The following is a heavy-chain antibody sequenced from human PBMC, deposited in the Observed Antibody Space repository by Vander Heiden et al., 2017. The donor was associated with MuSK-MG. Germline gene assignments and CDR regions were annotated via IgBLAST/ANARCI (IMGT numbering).Heavy chain of an antibody. Sequence: EVQLVDSGGGLVQPGGSLRLSGAASGFTFSRYWMNWVRQAPGKGLVCVSRIKRDGSSTSYADSVKGRFTISRDNAKKTLYLQMNSLRAEDTAGYYCARDLTSWGHVTLITVSS. CDR2: IKRDGSST. D-gene: IGHD2-21*02. J-gene: IGHJ5*01. CDR1: GFTFSRYW. CDR3: ARDLTS. V-gene: IGHV3-74*01.